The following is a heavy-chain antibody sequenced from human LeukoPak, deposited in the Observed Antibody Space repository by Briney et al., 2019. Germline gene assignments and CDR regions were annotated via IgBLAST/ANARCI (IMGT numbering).Heavy chain of an antibody. Sequence: SGPTLVNPTQALTLTCTFSGFSLSTSGMCVSWIRQPPGKALEWLARIDWDDDKYYSTSLKTRLTISKDTSKNQVVLTMTNMDPVDTATYYCARMITLSNGRYSSKTLDYWGQGTRVTVSS. CDR2: IDWDDDK. CDR3: ARMITLSNGRYSSKTLDY. V-gene: IGHV2-70*11. CDR1: GFSLSTSGMC. D-gene: IGHD5-18*01. J-gene: IGHJ4*02.